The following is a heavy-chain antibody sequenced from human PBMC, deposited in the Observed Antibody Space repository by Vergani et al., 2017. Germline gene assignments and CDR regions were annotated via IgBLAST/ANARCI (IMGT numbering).Heavy chain of an antibody. D-gene: IGHD3-16*01. CDR3: ARVWMRYYDYVWGSAYFDY. J-gene: IGHJ4*02. V-gene: IGHV4-31*03. Sequence: QVQLQESGPGLVKPSQTLSLTCTVSGGSISSGGYYWSWIRQHPGKGLEWIGYIYYSGSTYYNPSIKSRVTISVDTSKNQFSLKLRSVTAADTAVYYCARVWMRYYDYVWGSAYFDYWGQGTLVTVSS. CDR1: GGSISSGGYY. CDR2: IYYSGST.